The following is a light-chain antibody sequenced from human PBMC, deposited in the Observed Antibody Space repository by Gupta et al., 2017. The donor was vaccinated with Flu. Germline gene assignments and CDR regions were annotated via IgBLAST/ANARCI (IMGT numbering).Light chain of an antibody. CDR1: SSNIGSNH. J-gene: IGLJ3*02. CDR2: WNN. V-gene: IGLV1-47*01. Sequence: QSVLTQPPSASETPGQTVTISCSGSSSNIGSNHVNWYQHLPGTAPKLLIYWNNHRPSGVPDRFSGSKSGTSASLAISGIRYEDEADYYCAAWDDSLSGWVFGGGTKLTVL. CDR3: AAWDDSLSGWV.